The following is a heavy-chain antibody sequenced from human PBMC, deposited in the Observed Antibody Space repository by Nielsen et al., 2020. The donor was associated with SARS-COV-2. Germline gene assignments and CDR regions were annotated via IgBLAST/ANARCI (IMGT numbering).Heavy chain of an antibody. CDR2: IYFNGSP. CDR3: ARGAEFDYGDLGAFDI. J-gene: IGHJ3*02. D-gene: IGHD4-17*01. CDR1: GDSISSYY. V-gene: IGHV4-59*13. Sequence: SETLSLTCTVSGDSISSYYWSWIRQPPGKGLEWIGYIYFNGSPNYNPSLKSRVTISLDTSKSQFSLRLNSVTAADTAIYYCARGAEFDYGDLGAFDIWGQGTKVTVSS.